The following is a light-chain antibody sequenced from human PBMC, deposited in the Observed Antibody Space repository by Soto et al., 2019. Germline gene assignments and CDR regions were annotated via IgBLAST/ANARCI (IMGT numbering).Light chain of an antibody. CDR1: QSVSSN. V-gene: IGKV3-15*01. CDR2: GAS. CDR3: QQYNNRPPWT. J-gene: IGKJ1*01. Sequence: IVMTQSPATLSVSPWERATLSCRASQSVSSNLAWYQQKPGQAPRLLIYGASTRATGLPARFSGTGSGTEFTLTISSLQSEDFAVYYCQQYNNRPPWTFGQGTKVDIK.